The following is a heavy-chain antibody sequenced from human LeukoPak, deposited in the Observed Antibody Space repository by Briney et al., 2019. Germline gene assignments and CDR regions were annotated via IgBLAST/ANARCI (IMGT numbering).Heavy chain of an antibody. CDR1: GFTFSNYW. J-gene: IGHJ4*02. CDR2: IKQEGSEK. V-gene: IGHV3-7*01. Sequence: PGGSLRLSCAASGFTFSNYWMTWVRQAPGKGLEWVANIKQEGSEKYYVDSVKGRFTISRDNAKNSLYLQMNSLRAEDTAVYYCAREAAAGTHPYFDYWGQGTLVTVSS. CDR3: AREAAAGTHPYFDY. D-gene: IGHD6-13*01.